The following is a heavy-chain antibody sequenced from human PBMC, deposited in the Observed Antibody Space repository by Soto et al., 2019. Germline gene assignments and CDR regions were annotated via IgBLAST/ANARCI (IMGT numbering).Heavy chain of an antibody. CDR1: GYTFTSYY. V-gene: IGHV1-46*01. J-gene: IGHJ4*02. Sequence: ASVKVSCTASGYTFTSYYMHWVRQAPGQGLEWMGIISPSGGSTSYAQKFQGRLTITADESTSTAYMELSSLRSEDTAVYYCARDLSPFGVVRYSRFDHWGQGTPVTVSS. CDR2: ISPSGGST. D-gene: IGHD3-3*01. CDR3: ARDLSPFGVVRYSRFDH.